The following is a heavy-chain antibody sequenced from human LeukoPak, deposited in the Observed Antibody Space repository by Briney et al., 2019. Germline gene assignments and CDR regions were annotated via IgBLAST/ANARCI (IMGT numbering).Heavy chain of an antibody. J-gene: IGHJ4*02. V-gene: IGHV4-38-2*01. CDR2: IYHTGST. CDR1: GYSISRGYY. CDR3: ARAGWIITSGIDY. Sequence: SETLSLTCGVSGYSISRGYYWAWIRQPPGRGLEWIGTIYHTGSTYYTPSLGSRVTISVDTSKNEFSLNLNSVTAADTAVYYCARAGWIITSGIDYWGQGALVTVSS. D-gene: IGHD3-10*01.